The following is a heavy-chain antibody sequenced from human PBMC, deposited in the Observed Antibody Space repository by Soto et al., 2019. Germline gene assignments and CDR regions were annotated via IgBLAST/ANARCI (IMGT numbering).Heavy chain of an antibody. J-gene: IGHJ4*02. Sequence: SETLSLTCTVSGGSISSGDYYWSWIRQPPGKGLEWIGYIYYSGSTYYNPSLKSRVTISVDTSKNQFSLKLSSVTAADTAVYYCAEYGDPATFDYWGQGTLVTVSS. V-gene: IGHV4-30-4*01. CDR3: AEYGDPATFDY. CDR2: IYYSGST. D-gene: IGHD4-17*01. CDR1: GGSISSGDYY.